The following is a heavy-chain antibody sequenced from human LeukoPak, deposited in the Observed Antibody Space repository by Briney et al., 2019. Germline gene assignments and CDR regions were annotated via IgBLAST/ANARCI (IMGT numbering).Heavy chain of an antibody. Sequence: GRSLRLSCAASGFTFSSYAMHWVRQAPGKGLEWVAVISYDGSNKYYADSVKGRLTISRDNSKNTLYLQMNSLRAEDTAVYYCARNSGYENCSGGSCYSGSYFDYWGQGTLVTVSS. V-gene: IGHV3-30*04. CDR1: GFTFSSYA. CDR3: ARNSGYENCSGGSCYSGSYFDY. CDR2: ISYDGSNK. J-gene: IGHJ4*02. D-gene: IGHD2-15*01.